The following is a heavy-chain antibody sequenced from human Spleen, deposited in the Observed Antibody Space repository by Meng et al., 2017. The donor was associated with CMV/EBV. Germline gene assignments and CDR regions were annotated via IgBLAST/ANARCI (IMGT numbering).Heavy chain of an antibody. J-gene: IGHJ5*02. D-gene: IGHD3-22*01. CDR1: GFSLSNYW. Sequence: GGSLRLSCAASGFSLSNYWMSWVRQAPGKGLEWVSSITGSSNYIYYADSLKGRFTVFRDNAKDSLYLQMNSLTAEDTAVYYCARDRSSVSRFWLDPWGQGTLVTVSS. CDR2: ITGSSNYI. CDR3: ARDRSSVSRFWLDP. V-gene: IGHV3-21*01.